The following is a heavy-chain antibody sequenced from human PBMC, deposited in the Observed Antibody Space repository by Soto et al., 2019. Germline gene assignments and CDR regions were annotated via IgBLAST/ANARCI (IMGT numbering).Heavy chain of an antibody. CDR3: ARDWESSVSTWSFGGL. CDR1: GGTYSPYT. Sequence: QVQLVQSGAEVKKPGSSVKVSCKSSGGTYSPYTINWVRQAPGQGLEWMGRIIPFLGITNYGLKFQARVTITADKATNTAYMELRGLRFEDTAVYYCARDWESSVSTWSFGGLWCRGTLVTVSS. J-gene: IGHJ4*02. D-gene: IGHD3-16*01. CDR2: IIPFLGIT. V-gene: IGHV1-69*08.